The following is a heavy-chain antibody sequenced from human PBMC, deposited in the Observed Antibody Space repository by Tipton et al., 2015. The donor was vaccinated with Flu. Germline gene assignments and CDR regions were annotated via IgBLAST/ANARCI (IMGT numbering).Heavy chain of an antibody. D-gene: IGHD4-17*01. CDR1: GFTFSSYA. Sequence: QLVQSGGGVVQPEKSLRLSCAPSGFTFSSYAMHWVRQAPGKGLDWVAVIWFDGSNKYYADSVNGRFTISRDNSQTTLYLQMNSLRVEDTAVYYCAKSLRTTNYFHYWGQGTLVTVSS. CDR3: AKSLRTTNYFHY. CDR2: IWFDGSNK. J-gene: IGHJ4*02. V-gene: IGHV3-33*06.